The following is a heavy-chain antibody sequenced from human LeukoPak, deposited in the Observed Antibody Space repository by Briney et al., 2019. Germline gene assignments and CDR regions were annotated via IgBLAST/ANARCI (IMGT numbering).Heavy chain of an antibody. D-gene: IGHD6-13*01. CDR3: ARAGMGYYFDY. CDR1: GGSISSYY. V-gene: IGHV4-59*01. J-gene: IGHJ4*02. CDR2: IYYSGST. Sequence: SETLSLTCTVSGGSISSYYWSWIRQPPGKGLEWIGYIYYSGSTNYNPSLKSRVTISVDTSKNQFSLKLSSVTAADTAVYYCARAGMGYYFDYWGQGTLFTVSS.